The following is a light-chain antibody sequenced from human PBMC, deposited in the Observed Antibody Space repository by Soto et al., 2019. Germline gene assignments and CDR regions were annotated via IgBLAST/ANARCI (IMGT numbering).Light chain of an antibody. CDR3: QQYGYLSWT. CDR2: AAS. CDR1: HNVDSTY. V-gene: IGKV3-20*01. J-gene: IGKJ1*01. Sequence: EIVLTQSPGTRSLSPGERASLSCRASHNVDSTYLAWYQQTPGPAPSIIIFAASGTATGTPDRFSGSASGTDFPLTISRLEPEDFAVYYCQQYGYLSWTFGQGTKVDIK.